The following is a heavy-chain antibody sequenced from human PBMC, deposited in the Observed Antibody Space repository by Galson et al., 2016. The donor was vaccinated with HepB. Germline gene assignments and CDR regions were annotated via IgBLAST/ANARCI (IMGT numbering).Heavy chain of an antibody. D-gene: IGHD6-13*01. CDR3: STKGGISWPPY. J-gene: IGHJ4*02. CDR1: GFPFTKAW. CDR2: IKRRTDGGTT. V-gene: IGHV3-15*07. Sequence: SLRLSCAASGFPFTKAWMNWVRQAPGKGLEWVGQIKRRTDGGTTEYGAPVNGRFTISRGDSENTAYLQMNNLKTDDTAVYYCSTKGGISWPPYWGQGTLVIVSS.